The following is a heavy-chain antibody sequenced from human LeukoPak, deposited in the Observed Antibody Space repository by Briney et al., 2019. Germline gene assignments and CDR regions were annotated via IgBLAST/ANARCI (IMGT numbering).Heavy chain of an antibody. Sequence: GRSLRLSCAASGFTFSSYAMHWVRQAPGKGLEWVAVISYDGSNKYYADSVKGRFTISRDNSKNTLYLQMNSLRAEDTAVYYCARDVQLWFDYWGQGTLVTVSS. CDR1: GFTFSSYA. V-gene: IGHV3-30*04. D-gene: IGHD5-18*01. J-gene: IGHJ4*02. CDR2: ISYDGSNK. CDR3: ARDVQLWFDY.